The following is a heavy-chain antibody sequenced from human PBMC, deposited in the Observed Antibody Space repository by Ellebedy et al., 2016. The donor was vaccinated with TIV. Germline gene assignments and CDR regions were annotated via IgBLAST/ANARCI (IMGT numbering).Heavy chain of an antibody. Sequence: SVKVSCXASGGTFSSYAISWVRQAPGQGLEWMGGIIPIFGTANYAQKFQGRVTITADESTSTAYMELSSLRSDDTAVYYCARDRNWSMDVWGQGTTVTVSS. CDR2: IIPIFGTA. CDR1: GGTFSSYA. J-gene: IGHJ6*02. V-gene: IGHV1-69*13. CDR3: ARDRNWSMDV.